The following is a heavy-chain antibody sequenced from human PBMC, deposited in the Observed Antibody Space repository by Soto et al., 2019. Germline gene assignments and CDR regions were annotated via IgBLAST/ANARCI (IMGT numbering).Heavy chain of an antibody. J-gene: IGHJ4*02. CDR1: GGTFSSYT. V-gene: IGHV1-69*02. CDR3: ASRHDYGAYDY. Sequence: QVQLVQSGAEVKKPGSSVKVSCKASGGTFSSYTISWVRQAPGQGLEWMGRIIPILGVANYAQKFQGRVTITADKSTSTAYMELSSLRSEDTAVYYCASRHDYGAYDYWGQGTLVTVSS. CDR2: IIPILGVA. D-gene: IGHD4-17*01.